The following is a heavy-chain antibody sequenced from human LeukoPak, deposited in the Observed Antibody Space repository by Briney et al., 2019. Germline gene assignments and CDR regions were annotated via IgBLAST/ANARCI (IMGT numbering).Heavy chain of an antibody. D-gene: IGHD3-10*01. CDR2: ISYSGGT. CDR3: VRGERLGGDY. V-gene: IGHV4-59*01. Sequence: NPSETLSLTCSVSGVSISSYYWSWIRQSPGKGLEWIGYISYSGGTNYNPSLKSRVTISLDTSKDQFSLQLSSVTAADTAVYYCVRGERLGGDYWGHGTLVTVSS. J-gene: IGHJ4*01. CDR1: GVSISSYY.